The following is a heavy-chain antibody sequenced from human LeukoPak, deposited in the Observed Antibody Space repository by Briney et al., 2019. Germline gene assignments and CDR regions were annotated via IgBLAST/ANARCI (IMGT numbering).Heavy chain of an antibody. CDR2: INPNSGGT. D-gene: IGHD6-13*01. V-gene: IGHV1-2*04. Sequence: GASVKDSCKASGYTFTGYYMHWVRQAPGQGLEWMGWINPNSGGTNYAQKFQGWVTMTRDTSISTAYMELSRLRSDDTAVYYCARGVAAAGMDYYYGMDVWGKGTTVTVSS. J-gene: IGHJ6*04. CDR1: GYTFTGYY. CDR3: ARGVAAAGMDYYYGMDV.